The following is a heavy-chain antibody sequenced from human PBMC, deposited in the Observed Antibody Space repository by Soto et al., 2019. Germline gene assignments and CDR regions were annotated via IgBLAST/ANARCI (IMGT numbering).Heavy chain of an antibody. D-gene: IGHD3-10*01. V-gene: IGHV3-33*01. CDR2: IWYDGSNK. Sequence: GSLRLSCAASGFTFSSYGMHWVRQAPGKGLEWVAVIWYDGSNKYYADSVKGRFTISRDNSKNTLYLQINSLRGEDTAVYYCARQLEYYGSGTSQHYGMAVWGQGTTVTVSS. J-gene: IGHJ6*02. CDR1: GFTFSSYG. CDR3: ARQLEYYGSGTSQHYGMAV.